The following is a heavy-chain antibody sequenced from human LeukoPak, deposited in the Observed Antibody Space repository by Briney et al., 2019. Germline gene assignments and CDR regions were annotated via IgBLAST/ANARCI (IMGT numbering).Heavy chain of an antibody. Sequence: GGSLRLSCTASGFTFGDYAMSWFHQAPGKGLKWVGFIRSKAYGGTTEYAASVKGRFTISRDNSKSIAYLQMNSLKTEDTAVYYCTRAPYDYVWGSYRFYFDYWGQGTLVTVSS. CDR1: GFTFGDYA. J-gene: IGHJ4*02. CDR3: TRAPYDYVWGSYRFYFDY. V-gene: IGHV3-49*03. CDR2: IRSKAYGGTT. D-gene: IGHD3-16*02.